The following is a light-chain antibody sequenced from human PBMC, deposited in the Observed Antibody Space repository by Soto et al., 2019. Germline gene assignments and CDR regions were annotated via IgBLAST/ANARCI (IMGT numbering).Light chain of an antibody. CDR3: HSYGSSLSGYV. J-gene: IGLJ1*01. Sequence: QSVLTQPPSVSGAPGQRVTISCNGSSSNIGAGYDVHWYQQLPGTAPKLLIYGNSNRPSGVPDRFSGSKSGTSASLAITGLQAEDEADYYCHSYGSSLSGYVFGTGTQLTVL. CDR1: SSNIGAGYD. V-gene: IGLV1-40*01. CDR2: GNS.